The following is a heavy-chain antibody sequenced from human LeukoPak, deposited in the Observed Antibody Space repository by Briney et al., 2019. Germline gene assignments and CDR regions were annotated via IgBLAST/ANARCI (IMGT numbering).Heavy chain of an antibody. D-gene: IGHD2-21*02. V-gene: IGHV3-7*01. CDR3: AKGGLTVIDY. CDR1: GLTISNNW. Sequence: GGSLRLSCADSGLTISNNWMSWVRQAPGKGLEWVANIKLDGTEQYYMDSVKGRFTISRDNGKNVLYLQMSSLRVEDTAVYYCAKGGLTVIDYWGQGTLVTVSS. J-gene: IGHJ4*02. CDR2: IKLDGTEQ.